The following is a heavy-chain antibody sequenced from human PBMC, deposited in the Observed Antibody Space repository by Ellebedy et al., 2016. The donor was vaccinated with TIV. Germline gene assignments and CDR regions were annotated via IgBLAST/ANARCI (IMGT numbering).Heavy chain of an antibody. CDR3: ATRSYHAEYFHH. V-gene: IGHV4-31*03. CDR2: IYHSGST. J-gene: IGHJ1*01. CDR1: GGSISSGGYY. Sequence: SETLSLTXTVSGGSISSGGYYWSWIRQHPGKGLEWMGHIYHSGSTYYNPSLKSRVTISVDTSKSEFSLKLSSLTVADTAVYYCATRSYHAEYFHHWGQGTLVTVSS. D-gene: IGHD3-10*01.